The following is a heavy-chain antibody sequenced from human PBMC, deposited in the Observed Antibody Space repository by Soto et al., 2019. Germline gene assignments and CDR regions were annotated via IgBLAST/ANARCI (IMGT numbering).Heavy chain of an antibody. CDR3: ALSWYSYYFDL. V-gene: IGHV3-23*01. J-gene: IGHJ4*02. CDR1: GFTFNSYA. Sequence: PGGSLRLSCAASGFTFNSYAMTWVRQAPGKGLEWVSTISVSGGNAYYADSVKGRFTISRDNSKNTLYLQMNSLRAEDTAVYYCALSWYSYYFDLWGQGTWVTVSS. CDR2: ISVSGGNA. D-gene: IGHD1-1*01.